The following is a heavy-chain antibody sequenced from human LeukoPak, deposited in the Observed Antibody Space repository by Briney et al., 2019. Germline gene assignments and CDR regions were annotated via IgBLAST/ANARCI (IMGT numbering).Heavy chain of an antibody. V-gene: IGHV4-34*01. CDR1: GGSFSVYY. J-gene: IGHJ4*02. CDR2: INHSGST. D-gene: IGHD6-6*01. CDR3: ARGLAARTSPLGY. Sequence: PSETLSLTCAVYGGSFSVYYWSWIRQPPGKGLEWIGEINHSGSTNYNPSLKSRVTISVDTSKNQFSLKLSSVTAADTAVYYCARGLAARTSPLGYWGQGTLVTVSS.